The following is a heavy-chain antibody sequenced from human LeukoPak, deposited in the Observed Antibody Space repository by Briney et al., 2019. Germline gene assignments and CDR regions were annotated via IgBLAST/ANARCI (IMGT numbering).Heavy chain of an antibody. Sequence: SETLSLTCTVSGGSISNSSYSWGWIRQPPGKGLEGFGSIYYTGATYHNPSLRGRVTISVDTPKNQFSLKLRSVTATDTAVYYCARSPVYVSGRYSIDYWGQGTPVTVSS. D-gene: IGHD3-10*01. V-gene: IGHV4-39*01. CDR2: IYYTGAT. CDR3: ARSPVYVSGRYSIDY. J-gene: IGHJ4*02. CDR1: GGSISNSSYS.